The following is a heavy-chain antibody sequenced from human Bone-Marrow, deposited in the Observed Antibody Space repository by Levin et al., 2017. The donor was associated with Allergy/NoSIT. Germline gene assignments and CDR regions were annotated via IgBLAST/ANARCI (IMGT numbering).Heavy chain of an antibody. CDR3: TTVDGGVEIEVHDAFDL. CDR1: GLTFSDAW. CDR2: IKSRTDGGST. D-gene: IGHD5-12*01. V-gene: IGHV3-15*07. J-gene: IGHJ3*01. Sequence: GESLKISCVASGLTFSDAWMNWVRQAPGKGLEWVGLIKSRTDGGSTAYAASVRDRFTIPREDSKNTMFLEMNSLRTEDTAGYYCTTVDGGVEIEVHDAFDLWGQGTMVTVSS.